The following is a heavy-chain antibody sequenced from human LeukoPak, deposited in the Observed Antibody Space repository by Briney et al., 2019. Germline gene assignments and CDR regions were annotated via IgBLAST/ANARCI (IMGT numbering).Heavy chain of an antibody. CDR3: AKATGSYPSNPFDY. CDR2: ISGGGEGT. D-gene: IGHD1-26*01. CDR1: GFTFSSYA. J-gene: IGHJ4*02. Sequence: GGSLRLSCEASGFTFSSYAMNWVRQAPGKGLEWVSGISGGGEGTFYADSVKGRFTISRDISKSTLFLQMNSLRVEDTAVYYCAKATGSYPSNPFDYWGQGTLVTVSS. V-gene: IGHV3-23*01.